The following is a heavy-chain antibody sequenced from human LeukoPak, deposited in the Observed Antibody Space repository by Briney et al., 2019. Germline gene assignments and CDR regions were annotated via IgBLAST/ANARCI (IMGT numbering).Heavy chain of an antibody. CDR3: ASHTMVRVVKSYYYYYMDV. V-gene: IGHV4-61*02. D-gene: IGHD3-10*01. CDR1: GGSISSGSYY. Sequence: PSETLSLTCTLSGGSISSGSYYWSWIRQPAGKGLEWIGRIYTSGSTNYNPSLKSRVTISVDTSKNQFSLKLSSVTAADTAVYYCASHTMVRVVKSYYYYYMDVWGKGTTVTISS. J-gene: IGHJ6*03. CDR2: IYTSGST.